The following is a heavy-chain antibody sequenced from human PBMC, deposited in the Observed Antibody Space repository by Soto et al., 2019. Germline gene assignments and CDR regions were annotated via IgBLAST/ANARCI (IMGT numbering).Heavy chain of an antibody. CDR3: ARVLKQQLVRRYYFDY. CDR2: INPSGGST. CDR1: GYTFTSYY. J-gene: IGHJ4*02. D-gene: IGHD6-13*01. V-gene: IGHV1-46*01. Sequence: ASVKVSCKASGYTFTSYYMHWVRQAPGQGLEWMGIINPSGGSTSYAQKFQGRVTMTRDTSTSTVYMELSSLRSEDTAVYYCARVLKQQLVRRYYFDYWGRGTLVTVSS.